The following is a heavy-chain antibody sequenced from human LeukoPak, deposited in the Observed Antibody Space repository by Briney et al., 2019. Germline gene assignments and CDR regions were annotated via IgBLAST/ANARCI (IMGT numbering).Heavy chain of an antibody. J-gene: IGHJ6*02. D-gene: IGHD6-19*01. CDR1: GYTFTSYG. CDR2: TSAYNGNT. Sequence: ASVKVSCKASGYTFTSYGISWVRQAPGQGLEWMGWTSAYNGNTNYAQKLQGRVTMTTDTSTSTAYMELRSLRSDDTAVYYCARDEVAVAGSDYYGMDVWGQGTTVTVSS. CDR3: ARDEVAVAGSDYYGMDV. V-gene: IGHV1-18*01.